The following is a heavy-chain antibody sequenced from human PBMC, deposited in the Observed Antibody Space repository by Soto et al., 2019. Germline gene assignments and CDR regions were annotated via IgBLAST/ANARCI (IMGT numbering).Heavy chain of an antibody. CDR3: ARVHTFGGVIAPLEFDY. D-gene: IGHD3-16*02. CDR2: ISSSGSTI. V-gene: IGHV3-48*03. CDR1: GFTFSSYE. Sequence: EVQLVESGGGLVQPGGSLRLSCAASGFTFSSYEMNWVRQAPGKGLEWVSYISSSGSTIYYADSVKGRFTISRDNAKNSLYLQMNSLRAEDTAVYYCARVHTFGGVIAPLEFDYWGQGTLVTVSS. J-gene: IGHJ4*02.